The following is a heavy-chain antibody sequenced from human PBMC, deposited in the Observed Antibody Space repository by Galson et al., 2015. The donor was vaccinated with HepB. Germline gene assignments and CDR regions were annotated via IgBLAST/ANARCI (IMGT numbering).Heavy chain of an antibody. CDR2: TYYRSKWYN. V-gene: IGHV6-1*01. D-gene: IGHD1-26*01. CDR3: ARGSMSGSYPLSYYFDY. CDR1: GDSVSSNSAA. J-gene: IGHJ4*02. Sequence: CAISGDSVSSNSAAWNWIRQSPSRGLEWLGRTYYRSKWYNDYAVSVKSRITINPDTSKNQFSLQLNSVTPEDTAVYYCARGSMSGSYPLSYYFDYWGQGTLVTVSS.